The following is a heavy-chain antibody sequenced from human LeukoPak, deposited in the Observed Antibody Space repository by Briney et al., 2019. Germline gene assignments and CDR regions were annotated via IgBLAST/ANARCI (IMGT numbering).Heavy chain of an antibody. CDR3: ARHRSINYYGSGSYSY. CDR2: IYYSGST. D-gene: IGHD3-10*01. V-gene: IGHV4-39*01. J-gene: IGHJ4*02. Sequence: SETLSLTCTVSGGSISSGGYYWSWIRQHPGKGLEWIGYIYYSGSTYYNPSLKSRVTISVDTSKNQFSLKLRSVTAADTAVYYCARHRSINYYGSGSYSYWGQGTLVTVSS. CDR1: GGSISSGGYY.